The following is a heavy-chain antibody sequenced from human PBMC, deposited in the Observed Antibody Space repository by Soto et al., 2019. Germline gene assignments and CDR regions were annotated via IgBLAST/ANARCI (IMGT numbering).Heavy chain of an antibody. CDR3: AKDSLIGSTFSGHGDIAS. D-gene: IGHD5-12*01. CDR2: IIPILDIT. V-gene: IGHV1-69*04. CDR1: GSTFSNHI. J-gene: IGHJ4*02. Sequence: SVKVSCKASGSTFSNHIITWVRQAPGQGLEWMGRIIPILDITNYAQKFQGRVTITADKSTTTAYMEVSSLSSEDTAMYYCAKDSLIGSTFSGHGDIASRGQRTPVTVSS.